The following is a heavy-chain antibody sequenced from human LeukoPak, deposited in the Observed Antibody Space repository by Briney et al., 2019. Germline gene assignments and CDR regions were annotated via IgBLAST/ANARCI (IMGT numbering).Heavy chain of an antibody. J-gene: IGHJ4*02. CDR2: ISYTGNT. D-gene: IGHD2-2*02. CDR3: ARLTPLYGLDY. V-gene: IGHV4-31*11. CDR1: GASINSGAYS. Sequence: SETLSLTCAVSGASINSGAYSWTWIRQRPGEGLEFIGNISYTGNTYFNPSLKSRVAFSVDTSKSHFSLRLTSVTAADTAFYYCARLTPLYGLDYWGQGILVTVSS.